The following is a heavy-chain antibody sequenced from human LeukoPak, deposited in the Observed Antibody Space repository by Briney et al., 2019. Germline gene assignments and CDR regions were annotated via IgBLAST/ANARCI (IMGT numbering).Heavy chain of an antibody. CDR3: ARHFSTYSYGLDV. CDR1: GFTFSNFW. J-gene: IGHJ6*02. Sequence: GGSLRLSCAASGFTFSNFWMSWVRQAPGKGLEWVANIDPDGSAKYYVVSVKGRFTISRDNAENSLYLQMNRLRPEDTAVYYCARHFSTYSYGLDVWGQGTTVTVSS. CDR2: IDPDGSAK. V-gene: IGHV3-7*01. D-gene: IGHD3-3*02.